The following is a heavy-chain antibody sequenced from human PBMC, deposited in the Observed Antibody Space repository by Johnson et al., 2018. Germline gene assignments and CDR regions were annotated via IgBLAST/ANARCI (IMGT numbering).Heavy chain of an antibody. D-gene: IGHD4-17*01. Sequence: VQLVQSGGGLVQPGGSLRLSCAASGFTFGSYAMAWVRQAPGKGLEWVSVISGSGGSTYYANSVKGRFTLSRDNSKNTLYLQMNSPRADDTAVYYCAKMGGDYVSYYYYYMDVWGRWTTVTVSS. CDR3: AKMGGDYVSYYYYYMDV. V-gene: IGHV3-23*04. CDR1: GFTFGSYA. CDR2: ISGSGGST. J-gene: IGHJ6*03.